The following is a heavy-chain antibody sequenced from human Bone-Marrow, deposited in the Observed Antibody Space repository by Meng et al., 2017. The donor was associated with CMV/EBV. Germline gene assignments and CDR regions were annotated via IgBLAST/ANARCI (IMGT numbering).Heavy chain of an antibody. D-gene: IGHD6-6*01. CDR3: ARVWVGYSSSVGYYYYYGMDV. CDR2: MQFDGSEE. CDR1: GFTFSNFG. V-gene: IGHV3-30*02. Sequence: GESLKISCAASGFTFSNFGMHWVRQAPGKGLEWVAFMQFDGSEELYADSLKGRFTISRDNSKNALYLQMSSLRTEDTAVYYCARVWVGYSSSVGYYYYYGMDVWGQGTTVTVSS. J-gene: IGHJ6*02.